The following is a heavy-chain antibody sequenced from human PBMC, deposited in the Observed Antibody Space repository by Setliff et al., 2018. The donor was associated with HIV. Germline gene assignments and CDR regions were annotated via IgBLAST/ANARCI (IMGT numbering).Heavy chain of an antibody. CDR1: GGSISSGSYY. CDR3: ARVRDYGGNFFDY. Sequence: SETLSLTCTVSGGSISSGSYYWSWIRQPAGKGLEWIGHIYTSGSTNYNPSLKSRVIISIDTSKNQFSLKLFSVTAADTAVYYCARVRDYGGNFFDYWGQGTLVTVSS. V-gene: IGHV4-61*09. D-gene: IGHD4-17*01. J-gene: IGHJ4*02. CDR2: IYTSGST.